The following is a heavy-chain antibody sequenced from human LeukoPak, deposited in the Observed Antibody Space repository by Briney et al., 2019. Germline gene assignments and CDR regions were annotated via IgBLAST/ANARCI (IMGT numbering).Heavy chain of an antibody. Sequence: ASVKVSCKASGYTFTSYYMHWVRQAPGQGLEWMGIINPSGGSTSYAQKFQGRVTMTRDTSTSTVYMELSSLRSDDTAVYYCAREWELATTGNYYYYYGMDVWGQGTTVTVSS. D-gene: IGHD1-26*01. J-gene: IGHJ6*02. CDR1: GYTFTSYY. CDR3: AREWELATTGNYYYYYGMDV. CDR2: INPSGGST. V-gene: IGHV1-46*01.